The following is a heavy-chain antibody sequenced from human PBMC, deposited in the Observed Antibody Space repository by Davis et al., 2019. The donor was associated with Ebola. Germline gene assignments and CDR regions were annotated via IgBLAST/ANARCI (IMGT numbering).Heavy chain of an antibody. V-gene: IGHV1-18*01. J-gene: IGHJ4*02. Sequence: AASVKVSCKASGYTFTSYGISWVRQAPGQGLEWMGWISAYNGNTNYAQKLQGRVTMTTDTSTSTAYMELSSLRSEDTAVYYCARGRRGDYVFDYWGQGTLVTVSS. CDR3: ARGRRGDYVFDY. CDR2: ISAYNGNT. D-gene: IGHD4-17*01. CDR1: GYTFTSYG.